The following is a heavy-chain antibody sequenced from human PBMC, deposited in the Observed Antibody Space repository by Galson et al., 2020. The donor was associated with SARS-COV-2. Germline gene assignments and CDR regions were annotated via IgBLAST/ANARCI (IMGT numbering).Heavy chain of an antibody. D-gene: IGHD5-12*01. CDR3: ARVNLRYSGYDFRYYYYGMDV. CDR1: GGSISSYY. Sequence: ETSETLSLTCTVSGGSISSYYWSWIRQPPGKGLEWIGYIYYSGSTHYNPSLKSRVTISVDTTKNQFSLTLSSVTAADTAVYYCARVNLRYSGYDFRYYYYGMDVWGQGTTVTVSS. V-gene: IGHV4-59*01. CDR2: IYYSGST. J-gene: IGHJ6*02.